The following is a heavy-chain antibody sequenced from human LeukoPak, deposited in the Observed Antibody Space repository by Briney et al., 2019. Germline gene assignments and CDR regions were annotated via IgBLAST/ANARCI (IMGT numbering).Heavy chain of an antibody. CDR1: GGSISSGGYY. Sequence: SETLSLTCTVSGGSISSGGYYWSWIRQPPGKGLEWIGYIYHSGSTYYNPSLKSRVTISVDRSKNQFSLKLSSVTAADTAVYYCARHHGAAAGKDWGQGTLVAVSS. J-gene: IGHJ4*02. D-gene: IGHD6-13*01. V-gene: IGHV4-30-2*01. CDR3: ARHHGAAAGKD. CDR2: IYHSGST.